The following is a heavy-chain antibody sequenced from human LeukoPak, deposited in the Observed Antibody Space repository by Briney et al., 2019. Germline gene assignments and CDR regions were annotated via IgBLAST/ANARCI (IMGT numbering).Heavy chain of an antibody. V-gene: IGHV4-4*07. CDR2: IYTSGST. CDR3: ARHAQYSSSWVYYYYYYGMDV. D-gene: IGHD6-13*01. Sequence: SETLSLTCTVSGGSISSCYWSWIRQPAGKGLEWIGRIYTSGSTNYNPSLKSRVTISVDTSKNQFSLELSSVTAADTAVYYCARHAQYSSSWVYYYYYYGMDVWGQGTTVTVSS. CDR1: GGSISSCY. J-gene: IGHJ6*02.